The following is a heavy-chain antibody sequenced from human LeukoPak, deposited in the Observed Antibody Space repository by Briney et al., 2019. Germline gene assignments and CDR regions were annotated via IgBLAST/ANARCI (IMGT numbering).Heavy chain of an antibody. CDR3: ARDRAEGKTWVEFDP. Sequence: GGSLRLSCAASGFIVNSYGMSWVRQAPGKGLAWVSLIYSDGVTQYADSVKGRFPISRDNSKNTLYLPMNSLRDEDTAVYFCARDRAEGKTWVEFDPWGQGTLVTVSS. V-gene: IGHV3-66*02. CDR2: IYSDGVT. CDR1: GFIVNSYG. J-gene: IGHJ5*02.